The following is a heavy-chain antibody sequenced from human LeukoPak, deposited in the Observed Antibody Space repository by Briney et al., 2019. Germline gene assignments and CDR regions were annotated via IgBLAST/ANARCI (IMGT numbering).Heavy chain of an antibody. CDR2: IYSGGST. J-gene: IGHJ4*02. CDR1: GFTVSSNY. D-gene: IGHD3-22*01. V-gene: IGHV3-66*02. Sequence: GGSLRLSCAASGFTVSSNYMSWVRQAPGKGLEWVSVIYSGGSTYYADSVNGRFTISRDNSKNTLYLQMNSLRAEDTAVYYCARDNHYYDSSGSDYWGQGTLVTVSS. CDR3: ARDNHYYDSSGSDY.